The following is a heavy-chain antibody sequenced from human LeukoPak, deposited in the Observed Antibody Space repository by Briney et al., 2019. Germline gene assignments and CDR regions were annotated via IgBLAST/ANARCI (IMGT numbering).Heavy chain of an antibody. Sequence: GGSLRLSCAASGFTFSSYAMSWVRQAPGKGLEWVSAISGSGGSTYYADSVKGRFTISRDNSKNTLYLQMNSLRAEDTAVYYCAKEAGRRYCSSTSCYLDYWGQGTLVTVSS. J-gene: IGHJ4*02. CDR3: AKEAGRRYCSSTSCYLDY. CDR2: ISGSGGST. CDR1: GFTFSSYA. D-gene: IGHD2-2*01. V-gene: IGHV3-23*01.